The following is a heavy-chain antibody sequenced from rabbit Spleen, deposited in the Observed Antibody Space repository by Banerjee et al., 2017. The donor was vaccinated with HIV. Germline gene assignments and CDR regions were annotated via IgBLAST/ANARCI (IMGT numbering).Heavy chain of an antibody. CDR1: GFSFSSSYW. D-gene: IGHD8-1*01. J-gene: IGHJ6*01. CDR3: ARDTGTSFSTYGMDL. Sequence: QSLEESGGDLVKPGASLTLTCTASGFSFSSSYWSCWVRQAPGKGLEWIACIDIGSSGSTYSATWAKGRFTISKTSSTTVTLQMTSLTAADTATYFCARDTGTSFSTYGMDLWGPGTLVTVS. V-gene: IGHV1S40*01. CDR2: IDIGSSGST.